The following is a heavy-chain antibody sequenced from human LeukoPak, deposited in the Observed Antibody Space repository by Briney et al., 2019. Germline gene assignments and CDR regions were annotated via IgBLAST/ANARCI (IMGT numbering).Heavy chain of an antibody. Sequence: SGGSLRLSCAASGFTFSSYAMSWVRQAPGKGLEWVSAISGSGGSTYYADSVKGRFTISRDNSKNTLYLQMNSLRAEDTAVYYCAKAVFGVVSIPFDPWGQGTLVTVSS. CDR3: AKAVFGVVSIPFDP. CDR2: ISGSGGST. D-gene: IGHD3-3*01. CDR1: GFTFSSYA. V-gene: IGHV3-23*01. J-gene: IGHJ5*02.